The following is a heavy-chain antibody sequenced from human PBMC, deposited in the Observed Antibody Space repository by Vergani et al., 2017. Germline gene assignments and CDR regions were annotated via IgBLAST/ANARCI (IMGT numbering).Heavy chain of an antibody. CDR1: GGSISSSSYY. CDR3: ARGADYGDYFRV. J-gene: IGHJ4*02. CDR2: IYYSGST. Sequence: QVQLQQWGPGLVKPSETLSLTCTVSGGSISSSSYYWGWIRQPPGKGLEWIGSIYYSGSTYYNPSLKSRVTISVDTSKNQFSLKLSSVTAADTAVYYCARGADYGDYFRVWGQGTLVTVSS. V-gene: IGHV4-39*01. D-gene: IGHD4-17*01.